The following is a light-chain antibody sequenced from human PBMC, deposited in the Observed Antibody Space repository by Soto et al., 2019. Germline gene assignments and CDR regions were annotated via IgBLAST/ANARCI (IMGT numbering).Light chain of an antibody. CDR2: GAS. CDR1: QSVSSN. CDR3: QQYNTWPRT. Sequence: EMVMTQSPATLSVSPVGRATLSCRASQSVSSNLAWYQQKPGQAPRLLIFGASTRATGIPARFSGSGSGTEFTLTISSLQSEDFALYYCQQYNTWPRTFGQGTKVDNK. V-gene: IGKV3-15*01. J-gene: IGKJ1*01.